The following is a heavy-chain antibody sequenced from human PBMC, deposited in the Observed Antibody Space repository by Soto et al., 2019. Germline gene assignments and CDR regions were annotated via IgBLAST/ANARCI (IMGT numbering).Heavy chain of an antibody. CDR3: ATGGDYDILTGYFEYYFDY. CDR2: IYYSGST. CDR1: GGSISSYY. Sequence: SETLSLTCTVSGGSISSYYWSWIRQPPGKGLEWIGYIYYSGSTNYNPSLKSRVTISVDTSKNQFSLKLSSVTAADTAVYYCATGGDYDILTGYFEYYFDYWGQGTLVTVS. D-gene: IGHD3-9*01. J-gene: IGHJ4*02. V-gene: IGHV4-59*01.